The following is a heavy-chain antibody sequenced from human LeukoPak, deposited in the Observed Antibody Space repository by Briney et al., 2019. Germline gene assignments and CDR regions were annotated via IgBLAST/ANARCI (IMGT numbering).Heavy chain of an antibody. J-gene: IGHJ4*02. Sequence: GGSLRLSCAASGFTFSSYWMHWVRQTPGKGLVWVSRINSDGNSTNCADSVKGRFTISRDNSKNTLYLQMNSLRAEDTAVYYCARDSLQWLVHGDWGQGTLVTVSS. D-gene: IGHD6-19*01. CDR2: INSDGNST. V-gene: IGHV3-74*01. CDR1: GFTFSSYW. CDR3: ARDSLQWLVHGD.